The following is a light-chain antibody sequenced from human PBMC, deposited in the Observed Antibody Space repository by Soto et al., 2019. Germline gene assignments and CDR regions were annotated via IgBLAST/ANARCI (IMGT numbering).Light chain of an antibody. V-gene: IGLV2-23*01. CDR2: EGI. J-gene: IGLJ1*01. CDR3: CSYAGSGTDNYV. Sequence: QSALTQPASVSGSPGQSITISCTGTSSDIGTYNLVSWYQHYPGKAPKLMIYEGIKRPSGVSNRFSGSKSGNMAFLTISGLQAEDEADYYCCSYAGSGTDNYVFGSGTKLTVL. CDR1: SSDIGTYNL.